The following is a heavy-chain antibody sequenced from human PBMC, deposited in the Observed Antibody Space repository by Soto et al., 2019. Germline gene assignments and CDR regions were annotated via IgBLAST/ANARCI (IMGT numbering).Heavy chain of an antibody. D-gene: IGHD6-13*01. J-gene: IGHJ4*02. Sequence: VGSLRLSCAVSGFTFSSYWMTWVRQAPGKGLEWVANIKQDGSEKYYVDSVKGRFTISRDNAKNSLYLQMNSLRAEDTAVYYCARPPPRPLIAAAEKFDYWGQGTLVTVSS. CDR1: GFTFSSYW. V-gene: IGHV3-7*04. CDR3: ARPPPRPLIAAAEKFDY. CDR2: IKQDGSEK.